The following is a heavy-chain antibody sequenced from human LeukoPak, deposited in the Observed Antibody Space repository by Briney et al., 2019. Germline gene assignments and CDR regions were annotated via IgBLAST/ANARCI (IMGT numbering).Heavy chain of an antibody. D-gene: IGHD3-9*01. Sequence: SQTLSLTCTVSGGSISSSSYYWGWIRQPPGKGLEWIGSIYYSGSTYYNPSLKSRVTISVDTSKNQFSLKLSSVTAADTAVYYCARHEYFDWLLPSWFDPWGQGTLVTVSS. CDR3: ARHEYFDWLLPSWFDP. V-gene: IGHV4-39*01. CDR2: IYYSGST. J-gene: IGHJ5*02. CDR1: GGSISSSSYY.